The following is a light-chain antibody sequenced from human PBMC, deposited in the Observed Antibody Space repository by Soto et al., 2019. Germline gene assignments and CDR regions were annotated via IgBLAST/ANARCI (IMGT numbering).Light chain of an antibody. J-gene: IGLJ2*01. Sequence: QSVLTQPPSASGTPGQRVTISCSGSSSNIGSNTADWYQQLPGTAPKLLIYSNNQRPSGVPDRFSGSKSGTSASLAISGLQSEDEADYYCATWEDSLNGVIFGGGTQLTVL. CDR3: ATWEDSLNGVI. CDR1: SSNIGSNT. V-gene: IGLV1-44*01. CDR2: SNN.